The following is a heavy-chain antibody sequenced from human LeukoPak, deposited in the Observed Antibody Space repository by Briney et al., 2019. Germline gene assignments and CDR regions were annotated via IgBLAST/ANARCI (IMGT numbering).Heavy chain of an antibody. CDR3: ARLVRGGYEYFDY. D-gene: IGHD5-12*01. CDR2: IDPGDSDT. J-gene: IGHJ4*02. Sequence: GESLKISCKGSGYSFTSYWIGWGRQMPGKGLEWRGSIDPGDSDTRYSPSFQGQVTISADQSLSTAYLQWSSLKASDTAMYYCARLVRGGYEYFDYWGQGTLVTVSS. V-gene: IGHV5-51*01. CDR1: GYSFTSYW.